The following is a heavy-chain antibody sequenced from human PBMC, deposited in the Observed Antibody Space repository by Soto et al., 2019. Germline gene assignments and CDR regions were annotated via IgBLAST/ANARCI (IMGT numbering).Heavy chain of an antibody. Sequence: QPGGSLRLSCAASGFTFSSYAMSWVRQAPGKGLEWVSAISGSGGSTYYADSVKGRFTISRDNAKNTLYLQMNSLRAEDTAVYYSARELGSYHYYYYGMDVWGQGTTVTVSS. CDR2: ISGSGGST. CDR3: ARELGSYHYYYYGMDV. D-gene: IGHD1-26*01. CDR1: GFTFSSYA. J-gene: IGHJ6*02. V-gene: IGHV3-23*01.